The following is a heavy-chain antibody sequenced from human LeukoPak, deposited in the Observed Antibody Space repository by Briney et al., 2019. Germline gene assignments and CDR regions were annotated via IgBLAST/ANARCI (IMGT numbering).Heavy chain of an antibody. CDR1: GGSISSGY. J-gene: IGHJ6*03. CDR3: ARSVEGYCRGGSCYYYSYYMDV. Sequence: SETLSLTCTVSGGSISSGYWSWIRQPPGMGLQRIGYIYYSGSTNYNPSLKSRVTISVDTSKNQFSLKLSSVTAADTAVYYCARSVEGYCRGGSCYYYSYYMDVWGKGTTVTVSS. CDR2: IYYSGST. D-gene: IGHD2-15*01. V-gene: IGHV4-59*01.